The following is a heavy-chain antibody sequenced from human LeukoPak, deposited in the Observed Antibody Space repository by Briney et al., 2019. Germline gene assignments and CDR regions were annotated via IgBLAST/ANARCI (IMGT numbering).Heavy chain of an antibody. CDR1: GFTFSDYY. V-gene: IGHV3-11*04. J-gene: IGHJ6*03. D-gene: IGHD2-2*01. Sequence: GGSLRLSCAASGFTFSDYYMSWIRQAPGKGLEWVSYITSSGSTIYYAGSVKGRFTISRDNAKNSLYLQMNSLRAEDTAVHYCARGGRCSSTSCYATYYYMDVWGKGTTVTVSS. CDR2: ITSSGSTI. CDR3: ARGGRCSSTSCYATYYYMDV.